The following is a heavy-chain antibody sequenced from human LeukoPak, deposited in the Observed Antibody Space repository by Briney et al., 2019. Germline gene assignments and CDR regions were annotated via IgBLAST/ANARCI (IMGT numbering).Heavy chain of an antibody. V-gene: IGHV3-74*01. D-gene: IGHD4-23*01. Sequence: GGSLRLSCAASGFTFSSYWMHWVRQVPGKGLVWVSRIGTDGSSTTYADYVKGRFTISRDHAKNTLYLQMNSLRAEDTAAYYCARDKYGGNSNAFDIWGQGTLVTVSS. CDR2: IGTDGSST. CDR3: ARDKYGGNSNAFDI. CDR1: GFTFSSYW. J-gene: IGHJ3*02.